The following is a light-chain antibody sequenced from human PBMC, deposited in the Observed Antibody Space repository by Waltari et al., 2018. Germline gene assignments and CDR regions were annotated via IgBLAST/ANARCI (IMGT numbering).Light chain of an antibody. CDR1: QSISSY. J-gene: IGKJ4*01. CDR3: QQSYSTPLT. Sequence: SQMTQSPSSLSASLGDRVTITSRASQSISSYLNWYQQKPGKAPKLLIYAASSLQSGVPSRFSGSGSGTDFTLTISSLQPEDFATYYCQQSYSTPLTFGGGTKVEIK. V-gene: IGKV1-39*01. CDR2: AAS.